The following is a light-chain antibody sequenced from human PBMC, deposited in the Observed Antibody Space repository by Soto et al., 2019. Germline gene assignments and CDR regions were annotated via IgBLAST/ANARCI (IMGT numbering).Light chain of an antibody. CDR1: QSVRSN. Sequence: EIVMTQSPATLSVSPGERATLSCRASQSVRSNLAWYQQKPGQAPRLLIYDTSTRATGVPTRFSGSRSGAEFTLTINSLQSEDFAVYYCQPYNNWPPITFGQGTRLEIK. CDR3: QPYNNWPPIT. V-gene: IGKV3-15*01. J-gene: IGKJ5*01. CDR2: DTS.